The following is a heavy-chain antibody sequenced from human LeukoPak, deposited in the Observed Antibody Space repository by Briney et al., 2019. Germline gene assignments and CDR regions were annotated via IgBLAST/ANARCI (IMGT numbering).Heavy chain of an antibody. J-gene: IGHJ6*03. CDR1: GGTFSSYA. D-gene: IGHD5-12*01. Sequence: ASVKVSCKASGGTFSSYAISWVRQAPGQGLEWMGGIIPTFGTANYAQKFQGRVTITADESTSTAYMELSSLRSEDTAVYYCATRVPTRATFHYYYMDVWGKGTTVTVSS. CDR2: IIPTFGTA. CDR3: ATRVPTRATFHYYYMDV. V-gene: IGHV1-69*13.